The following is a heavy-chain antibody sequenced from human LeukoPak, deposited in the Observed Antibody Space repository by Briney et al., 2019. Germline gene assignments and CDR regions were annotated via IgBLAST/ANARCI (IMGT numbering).Heavy chain of an antibody. D-gene: IGHD6-19*01. CDR2: IKSKTDGGTT. V-gene: IGHV3-15*01. J-gene: IGHJ4*02. Sequence: GGSLRLSCAASGFTFSNAWMSWVRQAPGKGLEWVGRIKSKTDGGTTDYAAPVKGRFTISRDDSKNTPYLQMNSLKTEDTAVYYCTTVTSQWLVYYFDYWGQGTLVTVSS. CDR1: GFTFSNAW. CDR3: TTVTSQWLVYYFDY.